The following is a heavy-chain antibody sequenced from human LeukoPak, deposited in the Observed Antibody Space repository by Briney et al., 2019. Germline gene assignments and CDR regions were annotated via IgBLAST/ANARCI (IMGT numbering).Heavy chain of an antibody. J-gene: IGHJ3*02. CDR2: IYTSGST. Sequence: SQTLSLTCTVSGGSISSGSYYWSWIRQPAGKGLEWIGRIYTSGSTNYNPSLKSRVTMSVDTSKNQFSLKLSSVTAADTAVYYCARDQSVGDFWSGYYPRDAFDIWGQGAMVTVSS. CDR1: GGSISSGSYY. D-gene: IGHD3-3*01. V-gene: IGHV4-61*02. CDR3: ARDQSVGDFWSGYYPRDAFDI.